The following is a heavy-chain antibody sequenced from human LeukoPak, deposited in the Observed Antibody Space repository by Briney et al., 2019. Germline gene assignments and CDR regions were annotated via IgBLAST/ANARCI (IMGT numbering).Heavy chain of an antibody. CDR3: ARANNWNYPYYFVS. CDR1: GFTFSNYY. Sequence: GGSLRLSCAASGFTFSNYYMSWIRQAPGQGLEWVLYISSSAITTYYADAVKGRFTISRDNTKKSLYLQIDSLRAEDTAVYYCARANNWNYPYYFVSWGQGALVIVSS. D-gene: IGHD1-7*01. J-gene: IGHJ4*02. CDR2: ISSSAITT. V-gene: IGHV3-11*01.